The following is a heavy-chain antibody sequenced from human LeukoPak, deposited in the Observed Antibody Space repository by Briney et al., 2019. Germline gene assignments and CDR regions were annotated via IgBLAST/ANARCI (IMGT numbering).Heavy chain of an antibody. CDR2: ISGDGGTT. V-gene: IGHV3-43*02. D-gene: IGHD6-13*01. CDR3: AKSSAAAYNGFDP. J-gene: IGHJ5*02. Sequence: PGGSLRLSCAASGFTFADYAMHWVRQAPGKGLEWVSLISGDGGTTYYADAVKGRFTISRDNSKNSLYLQMNSLRIEDTALYYCAKSSAAAYNGFDPWGQGTLVTVSS. CDR1: GFTFADYA.